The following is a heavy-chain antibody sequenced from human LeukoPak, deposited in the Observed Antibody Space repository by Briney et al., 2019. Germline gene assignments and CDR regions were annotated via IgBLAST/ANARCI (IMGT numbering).Heavy chain of an antibody. Sequence: GGSLRLSCAASGFTFSDYYMSWIRQAPGKGLEWVSYISSSGSTIYYADSVKGRFTISRDNAKTSLYLQMNSLRAEDTAVYYCARERHYDFWIPSGMDVWGQGTTVTVSS. CDR3: ARERHYDFWIPSGMDV. CDR2: ISSSGSTI. V-gene: IGHV3-11*01. J-gene: IGHJ6*02. CDR1: GFTFSDYY. D-gene: IGHD3-3*01.